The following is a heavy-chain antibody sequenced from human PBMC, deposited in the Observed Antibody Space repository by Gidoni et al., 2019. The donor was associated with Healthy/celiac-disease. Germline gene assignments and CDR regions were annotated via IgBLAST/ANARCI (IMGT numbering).Heavy chain of an antibody. J-gene: IGHJ6*02. CDR2: MNPKSGKT. CDR1: GYTFTSYD. D-gene: IGHD3-16*01. Sequence: QVQLVQSGAEVKKPGSSVKVSCKASGYTFTSYDINWVRQATGQGLEWMGWMNPKSGKTGYAQKFQGRVTMTRNTSISTAYMELSSLRSEDTAVYYCARGQTLFGYYYGMDVWGQGTTVTVSS. CDR3: ARGQTLFGYYYGMDV. V-gene: IGHV1-8*01.